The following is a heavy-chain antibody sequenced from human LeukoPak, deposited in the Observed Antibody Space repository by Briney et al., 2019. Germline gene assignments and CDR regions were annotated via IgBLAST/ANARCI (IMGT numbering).Heavy chain of an antibody. Sequence: GGSLRLSCTAFGFTFSSHWMSWVRQAPGKGLEWVAVISYDGSNKYYADSVKGRFTISRDNSKNTLYLQMNSLRAEDTAVYYCARDSYGPSYSSGWFDYWGQGTLVTVSS. CDR3: ARDSYGPSYSSGWFDY. V-gene: IGHV3-30-3*01. D-gene: IGHD6-19*01. J-gene: IGHJ4*02. CDR2: ISYDGSNK. CDR1: GFTFSSHW.